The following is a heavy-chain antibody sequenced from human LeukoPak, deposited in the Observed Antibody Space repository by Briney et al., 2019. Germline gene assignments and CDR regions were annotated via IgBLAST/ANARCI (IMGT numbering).Heavy chain of an antibody. D-gene: IGHD3-22*01. V-gene: IGHV4-34*01. CDR1: GGSFSGYY. J-gene: IGHJ4*02. CDR3: ARGRYDSSGYYIEHPFDY. CDR2: INHSGST. Sequence: SETLSLTCAVYGGSFSGYYWSWIRQPPGKGLEWIGEINHSGSTNYNPSLKSRVTISLDTSKNQFSLKLSSVTAADTAVYYCARGRYDSSGYYIEHPFDYWGQGTLVTVSS.